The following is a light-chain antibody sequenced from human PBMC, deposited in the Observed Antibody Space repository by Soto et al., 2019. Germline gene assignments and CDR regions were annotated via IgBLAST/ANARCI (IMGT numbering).Light chain of an antibody. V-gene: IGLV2-23*01. CDR3: CSYAGSSTR. CDR2: EGS. Sequence: QSVLTQPASVSGSPGQSTTISCTGTSSDVGSYNLVSWYQQHPGKAPKLMIYEGSKRPSGVSNRFSGSKSGNTASLTISGLQAEDEADYYCCSYAGSSTRFGTGTKLTVL. J-gene: IGLJ1*01. CDR1: SSDVGSYNL.